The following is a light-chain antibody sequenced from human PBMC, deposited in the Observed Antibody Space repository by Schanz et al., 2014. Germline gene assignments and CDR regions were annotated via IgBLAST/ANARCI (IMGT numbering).Light chain of an antibody. J-gene: IGKJ1*01. V-gene: IGKV3-11*01. CDR2: GAS. Sequence: EVVMTQSPDTLSVSPGERATLSCRASQTISNNLAWYQQKPGQAPRLLIYGASTRATGIPARFSGSGSGTDFTLTISSLEPEDFAVYYCQQRSNSWTFGQGTKVEIK. CDR1: QTISNN. CDR3: QQRSNSWT.